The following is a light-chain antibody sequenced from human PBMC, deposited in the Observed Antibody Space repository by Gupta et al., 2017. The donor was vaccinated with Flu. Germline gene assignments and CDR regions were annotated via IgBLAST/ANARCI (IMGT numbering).Light chain of an antibody. CDR3: QQYESYPLT. V-gene: IGKV1-5*03. J-gene: IGKJ3*01. Sequence: DIHMTQSHSTLSASVGDRVTITCRASQSISSWLAWYQQKPGKAPKLLIYKASNLESGVPSRFSGSGSGTEFTLTISSLQPDDFATYYCQQYESYPLTFGPGTKVDLK. CDR2: KAS. CDR1: QSISSW.